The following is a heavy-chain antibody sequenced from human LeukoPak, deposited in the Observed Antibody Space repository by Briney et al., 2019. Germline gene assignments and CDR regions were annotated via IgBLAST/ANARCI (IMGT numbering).Heavy chain of an antibody. Sequence: ASVKVSCKASGYTFTGYYMHWVRQAPGQGLEWMGWINPNSGGTNYAQKFQGRVTMTRDTSISTAYMELSRLRSDDTAVCYCARGGVCSSTSCYNFDYWGQGTLVTVSS. D-gene: IGHD2-2*01. CDR1: GYTFTGYY. V-gene: IGHV1-2*02. CDR3: ARGGVCSSTSCYNFDY. CDR2: INPNSGGT. J-gene: IGHJ4*02.